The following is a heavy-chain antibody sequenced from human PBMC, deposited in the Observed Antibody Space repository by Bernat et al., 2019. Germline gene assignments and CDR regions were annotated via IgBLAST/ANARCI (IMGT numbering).Heavy chain of an antibody. CDR2: ISYDGSNK. CDR3: ARDRDTGGFDY. Sequence: QVQLVESGGGVVQPGRSLRLSCVASGFTFSSYAMHWVRQAPGKGLEWVAVISYDGSNKYYADSVKGRFTISRDNSKNTLYLQMNSLRAEDTAVYYCARDRDTGGFDYWGQGTLVTVSS. V-gene: IGHV3-30-3*01. D-gene: IGHD7-27*01. J-gene: IGHJ4*02. CDR1: GFTFSSYA.